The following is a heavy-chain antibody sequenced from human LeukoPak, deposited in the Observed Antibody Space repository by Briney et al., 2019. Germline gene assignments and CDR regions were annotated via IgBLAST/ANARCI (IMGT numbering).Heavy chain of an antibody. D-gene: IGHD3-22*01. J-gene: IGHJ4*02. V-gene: IGHV4-39*07. CDR1: GGFISSSSYY. CDR3: ARLLGAKGWLFGTNHFDY. CDR2: IYYSGST. Sequence: SETLSLTCTVSGGFISSSSYYWGWIRQPPGKGLEWIGSIYYSGSTYYNPSLKSRVTISVDTSKNQFSLKLSSVTAADTAVYYCARLLGAKGWLFGTNHFDYWGQGTLVTVSS.